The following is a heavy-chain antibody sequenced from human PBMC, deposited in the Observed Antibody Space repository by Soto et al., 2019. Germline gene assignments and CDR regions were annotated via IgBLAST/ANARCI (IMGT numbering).Heavy chain of an antibody. J-gene: IGHJ6*01. V-gene: IGHV4-59*01. CDR1: GGSISSYY. CDR2: ISYSGST. D-gene: IGHD2-2*01. CDR3: ARVQSTSWGYYYAVDV. Sequence: QVQLQESGPGLVKPSETLSLTCRISGGSISSYYWNWIRQAPGKGLEWIGFISYSGSTNYNPALTSRVTISVDTSQDQISLRLNAVTAADTAVDYCARVQSTSWGYYYAVDVWGQGTTVTVSS.